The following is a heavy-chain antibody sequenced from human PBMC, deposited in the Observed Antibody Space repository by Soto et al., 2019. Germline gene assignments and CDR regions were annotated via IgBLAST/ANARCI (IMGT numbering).Heavy chain of an antibody. Sequence: TSETLSLTCPVSGRSLSRYYWIWIRPPPGKGLEWIGYIYFSGSTNYNPSLKSRVTISVDTSKNQFSLKLSSVTAADTAVYYCAGHVVGYDLAGSDYWGQGTLVNVSS. D-gene: IGHD5-12*01. CDR1: GRSLSRYY. CDR2: IYFSGST. V-gene: IGHV4-59*08. J-gene: IGHJ4*02. CDR3: AGHVVGYDLAGSDY.